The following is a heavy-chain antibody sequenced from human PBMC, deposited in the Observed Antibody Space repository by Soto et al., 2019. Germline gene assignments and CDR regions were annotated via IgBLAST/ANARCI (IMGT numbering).Heavy chain of an antibody. CDR1: ADCLSSATHY. D-gene: IGHD2-8*01. J-gene: IGHJ5*01. V-gene: IGHV4-31*03. CDR3: VGRLTSLYNLFDS. Sequence: TLSLSCKVFADCLSSATHYSKLISHHLRKGLEWIAYVSSSGNSYYSPCLKSRVFMSGHTSKNLFSLKLSSVTAADTAIYYCVGRLTSLYNLFDSWGYGTEGTFSS. CDR2: VSSSGNS.